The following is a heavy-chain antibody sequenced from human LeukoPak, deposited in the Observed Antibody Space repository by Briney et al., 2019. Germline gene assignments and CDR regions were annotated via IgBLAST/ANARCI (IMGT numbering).Heavy chain of an antibody. CDR3: ARHVDYFYFMDV. V-gene: IGHV4-34*01. CDR1: GGSFSGYY. Sequence: SETLSLTCAVYGGSFSGYYWSWIRQPPGKGLEWIGEINHSGSTNYNPSLKSRVTIPVDTSKNQFSLKLSSVTAADTAVYYCARHVDYFYFMDVWGKGTTVTISS. CDR2: INHSGST. J-gene: IGHJ6*03.